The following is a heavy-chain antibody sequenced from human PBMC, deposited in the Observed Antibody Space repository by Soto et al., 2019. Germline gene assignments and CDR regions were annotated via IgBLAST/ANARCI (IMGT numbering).Heavy chain of an antibody. CDR1: GFTFSTYP. V-gene: IGHV3-23*01. CDR2: ISDSGANT. Sequence: GGSLRLSCAASGFTFSTYPMIWVRQAPGKGLECVGSISDSGANTYYADSVRGRFTISRDNSKNTLYLQMNSLRDDDTAVYYCAKILSMVTSYYYGMDVWGHGTTVTVSS. J-gene: IGHJ6*02. CDR3: AKILSMVTSYYYGMDV. D-gene: IGHD4-17*01.